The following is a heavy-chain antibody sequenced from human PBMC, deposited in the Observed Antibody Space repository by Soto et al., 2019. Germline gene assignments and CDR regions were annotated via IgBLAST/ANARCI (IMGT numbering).Heavy chain of an antibody. V-gene: IGHV3-48*02. J-gene: IGHJ4*02. CDR1: GLSLSDYG. CDR2: INNRADTT. D-gene: IGHD2-15*01. Sequence: GGSLRLSCAASGLSLSDYGMNWVRQAPGRGLEWISYINNRADTTNYADSAKGRFTISRDNAKNSLYLQMNSLRDEDTAVYHCASGGSVLRRFDHWGQGARVTVSS. CDR3: ASGGSVLRRFDH.